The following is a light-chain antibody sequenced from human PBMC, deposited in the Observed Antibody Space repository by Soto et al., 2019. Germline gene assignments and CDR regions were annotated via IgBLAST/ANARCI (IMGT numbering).Light chain of an antibody. CDR1: NIGSDT. CDR3: LVWDSIGDNYV. Sequence: SYELTQPPSVSVAPGETARITCGRNNIGSDTVHWYQQKPGQAPVVVVYDDSERPSGTPERISGSNSGDTATLTIRRVEAGVEADYYCLVWDSIGDNYVFGSGTKVTVL. V-gene: IGLV3-21*02. CDR2: DDS. J-gene: IGLJ1*01.